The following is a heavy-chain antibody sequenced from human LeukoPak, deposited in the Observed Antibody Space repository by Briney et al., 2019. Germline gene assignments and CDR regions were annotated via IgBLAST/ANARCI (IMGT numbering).Heavy chain of an antibody. D-gene: IGHD1-1*01. V-gene: IGHV3-7*01. Sequence: GGSLILSCGASGFTFSTYWMSWVRQAPGKGLEWVANIKQDGSDKYYVDSVKGRFTISKDNAKNSLYLQMNSLRAEDTAVYYCARNNYWRFDYWGQGTLVTVSS. CDR3: ARNNYWRFDY. J-gene: IGHJ4*02. CDR2: IKQDGSDK. CDR1: GFTFSTYW.